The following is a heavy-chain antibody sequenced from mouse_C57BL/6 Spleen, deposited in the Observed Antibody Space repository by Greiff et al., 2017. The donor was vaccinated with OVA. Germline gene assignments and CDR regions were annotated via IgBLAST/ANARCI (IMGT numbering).Heavy chain of an antibody. V-gene: IGHV1-85*01. CDR1: GYTFTSYD. Sequence: LVESGPELVKPGASVKLSCKASGYTFTSYDINWVKQRPGQGLEWIGWIYPRDGSTKYNEKFKGKATLTVDTSSSTAYMELHSLTSEDSAVYFCARGSFYTYWGQGTTLTVSS. CDR3: ARGSFYTY. CDR2: IYPRDGST. J-gene: IGHJ2*01.